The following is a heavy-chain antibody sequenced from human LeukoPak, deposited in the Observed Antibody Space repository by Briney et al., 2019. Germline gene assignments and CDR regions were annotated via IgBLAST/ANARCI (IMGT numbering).Heavy chain of an antibody. CDR1: GYTFTGYY. V-gene: IGHV1-2*02. CDR2: INPNSGGT. Sequence: ASVKVSCKASGYTFTGYYMHWVRQAPGQGLEWMGWINPNSGGTNYAQKFQGRVTMTRDTSISTAYMELSRLRSDDTAVYYCARRVFGKMATMLFDYWGQGTLVTVSS. CDR3: ARRVFGKMATMLFDY. J-gene: IGHJ4*02. D-gene: IGHD5-24*01.